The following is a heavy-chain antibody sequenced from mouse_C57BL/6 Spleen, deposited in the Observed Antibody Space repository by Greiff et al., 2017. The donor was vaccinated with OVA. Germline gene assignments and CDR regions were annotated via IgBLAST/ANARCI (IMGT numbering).Heavy chain of an antibody. Sequence: VQVVESGPGLVAPSQSLSITCTVSGFSLTSYAISWVRQPPGKGLEWLGVIWTGGGKNYNSALKSRLSISKDNSKTQVFLKMNSLQTDDTARYYCARTSTVEVLDYWGQGTTLTVSS. CDR2: IWTGGGK. J-gene: IGHJ2*01. CDR3: ARTSTVEVLDY. CDR1: GFSLTSYA. V-gene: IGHV2-9-1*01. D-gene: IGHD1-1*01.